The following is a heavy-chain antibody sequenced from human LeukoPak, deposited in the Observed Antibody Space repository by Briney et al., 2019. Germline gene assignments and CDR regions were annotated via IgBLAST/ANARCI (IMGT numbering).Heavy chain of an antibody. CDR1: GGSISSSSYY. CDR3: ARNPYYYDSSGYRGKYYFDY. J-gene: IGHJ4*02. CDR2: IYYSGST. V-gene: IGHV4-39*07. D-gene: IGHD3-22*01. Sequence: SETLSLTCTVSGGSISSSSYYWGWIRQPPGKGLEWIGSIYYSGSTYYNPSLKSRVTISVDTSKNQFSLKLSSVTAADTAVYYCARNPYYYDSSGYRGKYYFDYWGQGTLVTVSS.